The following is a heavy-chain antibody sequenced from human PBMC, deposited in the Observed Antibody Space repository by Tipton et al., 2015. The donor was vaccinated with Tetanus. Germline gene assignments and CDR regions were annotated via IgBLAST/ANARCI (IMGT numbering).Heavy chain of an antibody. V-gene: IGHV4-31*03. J-gene: IGHJ6*02. D-gene: IGHD3-10*01. CDR2: IYYSGTS. Sequence: TLSLTCTVSGDSISSGPYSWSWLRQHPGKGLELIGYIYYSGTSYISPSLTRRVSIAVDTSRNQFSLNLTSVTVADSAVYYCARVKGTYNHYGLDVWGQGTTVTVAS. CDR3: ARVKGTYNHYGLDV. CDR1: GDSISSGPYS.